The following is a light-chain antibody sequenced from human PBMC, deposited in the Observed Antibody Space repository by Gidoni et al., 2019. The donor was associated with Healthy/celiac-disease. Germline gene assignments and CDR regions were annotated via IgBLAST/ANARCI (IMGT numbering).Light chain of an antibody. V-gene: IGKV3-20*01. Sequence: EIVLTQSPGTLSLSPGERATLSCRASQSVSSSYLAWYQQKPGQAPRLLIYGASSRATGIPDRFSGSGSATDFTLTISRLEPEDFAVYYCQQYGSSPDTFGGGTKVEIK. CDR1: QSVSSSY. CDR2: GAS. J-gene: IGKJ4*01. CDR3: QQYGSSPDT.